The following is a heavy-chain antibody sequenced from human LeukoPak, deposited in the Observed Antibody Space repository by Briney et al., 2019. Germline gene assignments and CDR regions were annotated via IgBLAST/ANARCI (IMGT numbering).Heavy chain of an antibody. CDR3: ARGYSTLRVAEAFDI. V-gene: IGHV4-59*01. CDR1: RGSINRYN. Sequence: SETLSLTCNASRGSINRYNWNWIRQPPGKGLEWIGCLYYSGSTNYNPSLKSRVIISVDTSKNQFSLKLSSVTAADTAVYYCARGYSTLRVAEAFDIWGQGTTVSVSS. CDR2: LYYSGST. J-gene: IGHJ3*02. D-gene: IGHD3-22*01.